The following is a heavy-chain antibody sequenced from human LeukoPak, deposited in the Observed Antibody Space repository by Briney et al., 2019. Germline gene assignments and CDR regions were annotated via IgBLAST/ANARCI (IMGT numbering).Heavy chain of an antibody. CDR3: VKVWGPAAMFAYFDY. D-gene: IGHD2-2*01. V-gene: IGHV3-74*03. Sequence: GGSLRLSCEVSGFSFSSYWMHWVRQAPGKGLVWVSRINTDGSSTTYADSVKGRFTISRDNAKNTLFLQMNSLRGEDTAVYYCVKVWGPAAMFAYFDYWGQGTLVTVSS. J-gene: IGHJ4*02. CDR1: GFSFSSYW. CDR2: INTDGSST.